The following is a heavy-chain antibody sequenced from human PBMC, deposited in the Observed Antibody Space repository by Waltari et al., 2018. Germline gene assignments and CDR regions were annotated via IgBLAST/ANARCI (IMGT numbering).Heavy chain of an antibody. J-gene: IGHJ5*02. CDR1: GVPCGSYA. CDR3: ARRQLGGAFDP. V-gene: IGHV1-69*12. D-gene: IGHD3-16*01. Sequence: QVQLVQSGAEVRKPGSSVTVSCKASGVPCGSYAITWLLQAPGEGLEWMGGIISIFGTAPNYAQKFQGRITITADESTATVYMDLGSLRSDDTAVYYCARRQLGGAFDPWGQGTLVSVSS. CDR2: IISIFGTAP.